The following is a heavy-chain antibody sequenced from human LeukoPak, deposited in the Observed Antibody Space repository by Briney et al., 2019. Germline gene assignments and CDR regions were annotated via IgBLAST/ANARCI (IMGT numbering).Heavy chain of an antibody. J-gene: IGHJ4*02. CDR1: GFTFSRYW. V-gene: IGHV3-7*04. CDR3: ARDSPGYGGYSY. CDR2: IKEDGSAK. Sequence: GGSLRLSCTASGFTFSRYWMTWVRQAPGKGLVWVANIKEDGSAKYYVDSMKGRFTISRDNAKNSLYLQINSLRAEDTAVYYCARDSPGYGGYSYWGQGTLVTVSS. D-gene: IGHD5-12*01.